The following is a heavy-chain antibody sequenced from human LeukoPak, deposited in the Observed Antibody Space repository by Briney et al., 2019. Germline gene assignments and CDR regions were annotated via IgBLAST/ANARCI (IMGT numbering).Heavy chain of an antibody. J-gene: IGHJ6*02. V-gene: IGHV1-69*13. D-gene: IGHD1-1*01. CDR1: GGTFSSYA. CDR3: ARGTTGYYYYGMDV. CDR2: IIPIFGTV. Sequence: ASVKVSCKASGGTFSSYAISWVRQAPGQGLEWMGGIIPIFGTVNYAQKFQGRVTITADESTSTAYMELSSLRSEDTAVYYCARGTTGYYYYGMDVWGQGTTVTVSS.